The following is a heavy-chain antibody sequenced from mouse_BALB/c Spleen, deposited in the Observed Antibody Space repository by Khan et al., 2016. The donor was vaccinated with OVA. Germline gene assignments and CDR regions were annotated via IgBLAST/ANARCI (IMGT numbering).Heavy chain of an antibody. J-gene: IGHJ2*01. Sequence: QVQLKQSGAELARPGASVKLSCKASGYTFTRYWMQWVKQRPGQGLEWIGAIYPGDGDTKYTQKFKGKATLTADKSSSTAYMELSSLASEDSAVYYCASHYVSYFDYWGQGTTLTVSS. D-gene: IGHD1-1*02. V-gene: IGHV1-87*01. CDR3: ASHYVSYFDY. CDR2: IYPGDGDT. CDR1: GYTFTRYW.